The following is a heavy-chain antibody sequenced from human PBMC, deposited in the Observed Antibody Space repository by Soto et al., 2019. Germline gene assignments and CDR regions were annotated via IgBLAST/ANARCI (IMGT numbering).Heavy chain of an antibody. CDR2: IYYSGST. D-gene: IGHD6-19*01. CDR1: GGSISSGDYY. Sequence: SETLSLTCTVSGGSISSGDYYWSWIRQPPGKGLEWIGYIYYSGSTYYNPSLKSRVTISVDTSKNQFSLKLSPVTAADTAVYYCARLYSSGWCVDYWGQGTLVTVSS. J-gene: IGHJ4*02. CDR3: ARLYSSGWCVDY. V-gene: IGHV4-30-4*01.